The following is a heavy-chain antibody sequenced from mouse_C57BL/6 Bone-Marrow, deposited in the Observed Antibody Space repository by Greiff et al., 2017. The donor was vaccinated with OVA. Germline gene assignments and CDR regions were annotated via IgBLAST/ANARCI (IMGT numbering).Heavy chain of an antibody. D-gene: IGHD1-1*01. Sequence: EVQRVESGGGLVKPGGSLKLSCAASGFTFSDYGMHWVRQAPEKGLEWVAYISSGSSTIYYADTVKGRFNIYRDNAKNTLFLQMTSLRSEDTAMYYCARTDYYGSSPFDYWGQGTTLTVSS. CDR2: ISSGSSTI. CDR3: ARTDYYGSSPFDY. J-gene: IGHJ2*01. CDR1: GFTFSDYG. V-gene: IGHV5-17*01.